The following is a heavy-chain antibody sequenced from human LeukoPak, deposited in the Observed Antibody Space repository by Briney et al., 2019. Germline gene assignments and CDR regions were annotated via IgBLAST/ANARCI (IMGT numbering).Heavy chain of an antibody. D-gene: IGHD2-2*01. CDR2: INQDGSEH. CDR1: GFTFSSYW. J-gene: IGHJ4*02. CDR3: ARVGYCSTTSCYWRAFDY. Sequence: GGSLRLSCAASGFTFSSYWMSWVRQAPGKGLEWVANINQDGSEHYYVDSVKGRFTISRDNTKNSLYLQMNSLRAEDTAVYYCARVGYCSTTSCYWRAFDYWGQGTLVTVSS. V-gene: IGHV3-7*01.